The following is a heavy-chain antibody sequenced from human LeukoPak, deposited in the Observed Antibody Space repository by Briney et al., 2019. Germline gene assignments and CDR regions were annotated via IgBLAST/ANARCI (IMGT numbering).Heavy chain of an antibody. V-gene: IGHV4-34*01. CDR1: GGSLSFYY. J-gene: IGHJ3*02. CDR2: ISQNGDS. D-gene: IGHD3-10*01. Sequence: SETLSLTCGVSGGSLSFYYWSWIRQSPGKGLEWIAEISQNGDSNYNPSLKSRVTISVDTSKNQFSLKLSSVTAADTAVYYCARRMVRGASSDIWGQGTMVTVSS. CDR3: ARRMVRGASSDI.